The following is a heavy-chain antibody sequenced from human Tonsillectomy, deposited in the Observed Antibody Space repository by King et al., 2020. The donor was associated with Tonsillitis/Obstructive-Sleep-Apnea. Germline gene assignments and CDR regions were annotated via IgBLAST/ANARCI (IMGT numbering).Heavy chain of an antibody. CDR2: INAGNGNT. D-gene: IGHD2-2*01. CDR1: GYSFTSYA. J-gene: IGHJ1*01. Sequence: QLVQSGAEVKKPGASVKVSCKASGYSFTSYAMHWVRQAPGQRLEWMGWINAGNGNTKYSQKFQGRVTITRDTSASTAYMELSSLRSEDTAVYCCARCSTTSCYDPYFQHWGQGTLVTVSS. CDR3: ARCSTTSCYDPYFQH. V-gene: IGHV1-3*01.